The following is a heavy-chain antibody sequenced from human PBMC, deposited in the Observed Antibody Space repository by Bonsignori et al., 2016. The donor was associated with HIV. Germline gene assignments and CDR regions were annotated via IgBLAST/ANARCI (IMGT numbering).Heavy chain of an antibody. CDR2: ISGSGGSI. J-gene: IGHJ3*02. D-gene: IGHD3-3*01. V-gene: IGHV3-23*01. Sequence: GGSLRLSCAASGFTFSSYAMNWVRQAPGKGLEWVSGISGSGGSIYYADSVKGRFTISRDNFKNTLYLQMNSLRAEDTALYYCAKDKRYYDFWSGHWAFDIWGQGTMVTVSS. CDR1: GFTFSSYA. CDR3: AKDKRYYDFWSGHWAFDI.